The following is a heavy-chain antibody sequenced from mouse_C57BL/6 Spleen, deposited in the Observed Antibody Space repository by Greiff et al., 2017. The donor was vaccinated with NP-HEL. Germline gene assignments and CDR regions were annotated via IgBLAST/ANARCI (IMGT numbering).Heavy chain of an antibody. CDR3: ANLLLDY. Sequence: EVQLQQSGPELVKPGASVKISCKASGYTFTDYYMNWVKQSHGKSLEWIGDINPNNGGTSYNQKFKGKATLTVDKSSSTAYMELHSLTSEDSAVYYCANLLLDYWGQGTSVTVSS. CDR1: GYTFTDYY. CDR2: INPNNGGT. J-gene: IGHJ4*01. V-gene: IGHV1-26*01.